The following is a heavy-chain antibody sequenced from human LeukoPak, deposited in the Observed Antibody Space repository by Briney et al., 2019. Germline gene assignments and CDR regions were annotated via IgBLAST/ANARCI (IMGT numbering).Heavy chain of an antibody. J-gene: IGHJ4*02. Sequence: ASVKVSCKVSGYTLTELSMHWVRQAPGKGLEWMGGFDPEDGETIYAQKFQGRVTMTEDTSTDTAYMELSSLRSEDTAVYYCARAIWTSTVTTYYLDYWGQGTLVTVSS. CDR1: GYTLTELS. CDR2: FDPEDGET. V-gene: IGHV1-24*01. CDR3: ARAIWTSTVTTYYLDY. D-gene: IGHD4-17*01.